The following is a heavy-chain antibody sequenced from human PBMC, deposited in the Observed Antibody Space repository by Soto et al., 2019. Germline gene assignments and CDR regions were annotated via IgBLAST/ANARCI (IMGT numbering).Heavy chain of an antibody. D-gene: IGHD6-19*01. CDR3: ATGSSVAVAGTGEELDY. J-gene: IGHJ4*02. CDR2: INPTGGNT. Sequence: ASVKVSCKASGYTFPNFYMHWVRQAPGQGLEWMGIINPTGGNTNYAQKFQGRVTMTRDTSTSTVYMQLSSLRSEDTAVYYCATGSSVAVAGTGEELDYWGQGTLVTVSS. CDR1: GYTFPNFY. V-gene: IGHV1-46*01.